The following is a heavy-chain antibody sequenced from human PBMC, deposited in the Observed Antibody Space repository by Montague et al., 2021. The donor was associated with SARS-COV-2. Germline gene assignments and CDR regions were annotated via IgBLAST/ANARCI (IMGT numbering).Heavy chain of an antibody. CDR3: AKDDGSGNYYNGLYEN. Sequence: SRSLSFSASGFPFKNYAMGWVRQAPGKGLEWVSAVSDTGGGTYYADSVKGRFTISRDNGRNSVHLQMNSLRAEDTALYYCAKDDGSGNYYNGLYENWGQGPRVTVSS. CDR1: GFPFKNYA. CDR2: VSDTGGGT. V-gene: IGHV3-23*01. D-gene: IGHD3-10*01. J-gene: IGHJ4*02.